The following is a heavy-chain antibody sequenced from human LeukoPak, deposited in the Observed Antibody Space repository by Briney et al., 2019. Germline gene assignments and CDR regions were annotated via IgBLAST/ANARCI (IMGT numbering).Heavy chain of an antibody. J-gene: IGHJ6*02. D-gene: IGHD2-2*01. V-gene: IGHV1-18*01. Sequence: ASVKVSCKASGGTFSSYAISWVRQAPGQGLEWMGWISAYNGNTNYAQKLQGRVTMTTDTSTSTAYMELRSLRSDDTAVYYCAVDIVVVPARYGMDVWGQGTTVTVSS. CDR1: GGTFSSYA. CDR3: AVDIVVVPARYGMDV. CDR2: ISAYNGNT.